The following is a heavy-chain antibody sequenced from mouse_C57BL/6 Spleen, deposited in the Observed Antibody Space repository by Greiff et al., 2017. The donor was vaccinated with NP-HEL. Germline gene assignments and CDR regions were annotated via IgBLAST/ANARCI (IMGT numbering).Heavy chain of an antibody. D-gene: IGHD1-1*01. Sequence: VQLQQPGAELVMPGASVKLSCKASGYTFTSYWMHWVKQRPGQGLEWIGEIDPSDSYTNYNQKFKGKSTLTVDKSSSTAYRQLSSLTSEDSAVYNCARRAGSSFYWYVDVWGTGTTVTVSS. V-gene: IGHV1-69*01. CDR2: IDPSDSYT. CDR3: ARRAGSSFYWYVDV. J-gene: IGHJ1*03. CDR1: GYTFTSYW.